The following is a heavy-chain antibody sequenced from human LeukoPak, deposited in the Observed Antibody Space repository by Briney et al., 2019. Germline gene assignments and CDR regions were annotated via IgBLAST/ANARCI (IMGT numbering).Heavy chain of an antibody. CDR3: AREGYGSGSYYNVGWRGWFDP. CDR2: IWYDGSNK. J-gene: IGHJ5*02. V-gene: IGHV3-33*01. Sequence: GRSLRLSCAASGFTFSSYGMHWVRQAPGKGLEWVAVIWYDGSNKYYADSVKGRFTISRDNSKNTLYLQMNSLRAEDTAVYYCAREGYGSGSYYNVGWRGWFDPWGQGTLVTVSS. D-gene: IGHD3-10*01. CDR1: GFTFSSYG.